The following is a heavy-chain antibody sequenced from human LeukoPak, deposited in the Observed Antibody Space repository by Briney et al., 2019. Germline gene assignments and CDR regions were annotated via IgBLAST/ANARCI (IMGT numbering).Heavy chain of an antibody. CDR1: GGSISSYY. CDR3: ARDGGDSVPFDY. CDR2: IYYSGST. D-gene: IGHD2-21*02. Sequence: SETLSLTCTVSGGSISSYYWSWIRQPPGKGLEWIGYIYYSGSTNYNPSLKSRVTISVDTSKNQFSLKLSSVTAADTAVYYCARDGGDSVPFDYWGQGTLVTVSS. V-gene: IGHV4-59*01. J-gene: IGHJ4*02.